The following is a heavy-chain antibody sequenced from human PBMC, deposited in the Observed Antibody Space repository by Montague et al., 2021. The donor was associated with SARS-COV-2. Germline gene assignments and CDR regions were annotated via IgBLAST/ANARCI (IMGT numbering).Heavy chain of an antibody. D-gene: IGHD1-7*01. J-gene: IGHJ4*02. CDR2: IYYNGKT. Sequence: SETLSLTCNVSGDSITNTRYFWGWIRQPPGKALEWIGSIYYNGKTYYNPSLERRALLSIDTSKNQFSLRLSSVIAPDTAVYYCAVELNYFFDYWGQGFLVSVSS. CDR3: AVELNYFFDY. CDR1: GDSITNTRYF. V-gene: IGHV4-39*01.